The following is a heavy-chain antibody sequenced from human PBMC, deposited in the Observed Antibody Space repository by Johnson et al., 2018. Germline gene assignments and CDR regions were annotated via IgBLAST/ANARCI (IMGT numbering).Heavy chain of an antibody. D-gene: IGHD3-3*01. J-gene: IGHJ6*04. CDR1: GFTFGDYA. CDR3: ARDTRGDRASDYYYMDV. Sequence: VQLVQSGGGLVQPGRSLRLSCAASGFTFGDYAIHWVRQVPGKGLEWVSGISWNSASIGYADSVKGRFTISRNNAKNSLYLQMKSLGPEDTALYYCARDTRGDRASDYYYMDVWGKGTTVTVSS. CDR2: ISWNSASI. V-gene: IGHV3-9*01.